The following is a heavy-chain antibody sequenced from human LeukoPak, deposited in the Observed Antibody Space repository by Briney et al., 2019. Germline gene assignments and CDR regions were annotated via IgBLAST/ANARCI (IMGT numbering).Heavy chain of an antibody. Sequence: GGSLRLSCAASGFSFSIYSMNWVRQAPGKGPEWVSSIDRTGSYIYYADSVKGRHTISRDNAKNSVYLQMNSLRAEDTAVYYCARRYCSTTNCYAFDFWGQGTLVTVSS. CDR3: ARRYCSTTNCYAFDF. D-gene: IGHD2-2*01. J-gene: IGHJ4*02. CDR2: IDRTGSYI. V-gene: IGHV3-21*01. CDR1: GFSFSIYS.